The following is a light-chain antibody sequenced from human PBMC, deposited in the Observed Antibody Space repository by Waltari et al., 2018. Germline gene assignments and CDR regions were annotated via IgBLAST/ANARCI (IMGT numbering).Light chain of an antibody. J-gene: IGLJ2*01. CDR2: EVS. V-gene: IGLV2-14*03. CDR1: SSDVGGYNY. Sequence: QSALTQPASVSGSPGQSITISCTGSSSDVGGYNYVSWYQQHPAKAPKLLIYEVSNRPSGVPNRFSGSKSGNTASLTISWLLAEYEADYYCISYSSSTTLGVFGGGTKLTVL. CDR3: ISYSSSTTLGV.